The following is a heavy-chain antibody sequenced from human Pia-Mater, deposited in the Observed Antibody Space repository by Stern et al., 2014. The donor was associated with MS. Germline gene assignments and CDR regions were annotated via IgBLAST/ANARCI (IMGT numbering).Heavy chain of an antibody. CDR2: INPVFSAA. D-gene: IGHD2-21*02. CDR1: GGTFSDNA. Sequence: QVQLVQSGAGVKKPGASVKVSCKVSGGTFSDNALSWVRQAPGKGLEWMGRINPVFSAADYAQNVQGRVTIAADESTSTVYMEMSSLRSEDTAVYHCARGAYCGGDCYWGWSDSWGQGTLVTVSS. V-gene: IGHV1-69*18. CDR3: ARGAYCGGDCYWGWSDS. J-gene: IGHJ5*01.